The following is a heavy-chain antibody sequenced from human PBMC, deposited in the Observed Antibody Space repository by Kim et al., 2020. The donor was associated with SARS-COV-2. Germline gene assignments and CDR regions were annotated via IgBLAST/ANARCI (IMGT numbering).Heavy chain of an antibody. V-gene: IGHV3-9*01. CDR3: AKEDRHCSRTSCLNCFDP. CDR2: ISWNSGSI. D-gene: IGHD2-2*01. CDR1: GFTFDDYA. J-gene: IGHJ5*02. Sequence: GGSLRLSCAASGFTFDDYAMHWVRQAPGKGLEWVSGISWNSGSIGYADSVKGRFTISRDNAKNSLYLQMNSLRAEDTALYYCAKEDRHCSRTSCLNCFDP.